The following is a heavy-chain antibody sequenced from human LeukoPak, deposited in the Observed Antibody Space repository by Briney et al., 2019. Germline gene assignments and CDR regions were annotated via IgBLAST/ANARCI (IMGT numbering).Heavy chain of an antibody. J-gene: IGHJ6*03. CDR1: GGSISSGSYY. CDR3: ARAPDYFYYYYMDV. CDR2: IYTSGST. Sequence: PSQTLSLTCTVSGGSISSGSYYWSWIRQPAGKGLEWIGRIYTSGSTNYNPSLKSRVTISVHTSKNQFSLRLSSVTAADTAVYYCARAPDYFYYYYMDVWGKGTTVTISS. V-gene: IGHV4-61*02.